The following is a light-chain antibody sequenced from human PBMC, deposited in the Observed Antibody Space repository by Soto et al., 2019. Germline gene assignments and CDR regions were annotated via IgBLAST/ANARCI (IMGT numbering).Light chain of an antibody. Sequence: EIVLTQSPATLSLSPGERATLSCRASQSVSGFLAWYQQKPGQAPRLLIYDASNRASGIPARFSGSGSGTDLTLTISSLEPEDFAVYYCQQRAAWPLTFGGGTKVEIK. V-gene: IGKV3-11*01. J-gene: IGKJ4*01. CDR3: QQRAAWPLT. CDR1: QSVSGF. CDR2: DAS.